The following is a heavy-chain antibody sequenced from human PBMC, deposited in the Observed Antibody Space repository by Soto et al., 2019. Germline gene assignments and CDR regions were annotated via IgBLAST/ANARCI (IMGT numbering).Heavy chain of an antibody. CDR3: ARDHDFWSGSVFDP. CDR1: GYTFTGYY. V-gene: IGHV7-4-1*01. J-gene: IGHJ5*02. Sequence: ASVKVSCKASGYTFTGYYMNWVRQAPGQGLEWMGWINTNTGNPTYAQGFTGRFVFSLDTSVSTAYLQICSLKAEDTAVYYCARDHDFWSGSVFDPWGQGTLVTVSS. D-gene: IGHD3-3*01. CDR2: INTNTGNP.